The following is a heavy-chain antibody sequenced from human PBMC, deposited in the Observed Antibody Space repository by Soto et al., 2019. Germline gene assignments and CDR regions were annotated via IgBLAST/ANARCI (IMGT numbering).Heavy chain of an antibody. J-gene: IGHJ6*02. CDR1: GGSVSSGSYC. Sequence: QVQLQESGPGLVKPSETLSLTCSVSGGSVSSGSYCWSWIRQPPGKGLEWIGYIYFSGNTNYNPSLKSRVTISVDTSKNQFSLNLSAVTAADTAVYYCARDRETQDYYYYYGMDVWGQGTTVTVSS. CDR3: ARDRETQDYYYYYGMDV. V-gene: IGHV4-61*01. CDR2: IYFSGNT.